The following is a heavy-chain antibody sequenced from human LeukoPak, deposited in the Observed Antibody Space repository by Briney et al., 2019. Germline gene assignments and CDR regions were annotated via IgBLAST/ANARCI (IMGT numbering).Heavy chain of an antibody. CDR1: GFTVSSNY. J-gene: IGHJ5*02. CDR2: IYSGGST. D-gene: IGHD3-10*01. V-gene: IGHV3-53*01. Sequence: HPGGSLRLSCAASGFTVSSNYMSCVRQAPGKGLEWVSVIYSGGSTYYADSVKSRFTISRDNSKNTLYLQISSLRAEDTAVYYSVRNPPTRRYYYGAGSHINWFDPWGQGTLVSVSS. CDR3: VRNPPTRRYYYGAGSHINWFDP.